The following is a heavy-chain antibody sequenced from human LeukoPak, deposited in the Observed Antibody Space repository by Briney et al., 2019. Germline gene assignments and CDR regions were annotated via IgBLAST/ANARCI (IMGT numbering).Heavy chain of an antibody. CDR3: ARDRGSGWHTAEYFQH. J-gene: IGHJ1*01. Sequence: ASVEVSCKASGGTFSSYAISWVRQAPGQGLEWMGWISAYNGNTNYAQKLQGRVTMTTDTSTSTAYMELRSLRSDDTAVYYCARDRGSGWHTAEYFQHWGQGTLVTVSS. CDR1: GGTFSSYA. CDR2: ISAYNGNT. V-gene: IGHV1-18*01. D-gene: IGHD6-19*01.